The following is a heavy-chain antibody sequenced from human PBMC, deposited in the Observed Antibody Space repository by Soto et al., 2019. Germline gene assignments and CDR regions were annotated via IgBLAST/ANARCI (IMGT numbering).Heavy chain of an antibody. CDR1: GFTFNSFW. J-gene: IGHJ4*02. V-gene: IGHV3-7*01. CDR2: IKQDGSEK. CDR3: ARRSTGYFDS. Sequence: EVQLVESGGGLVQPGGSLRLSCATSGFTFNSFWMSWVRQVPGKGLEWVANIKQDGSEKYYVDSVQGRFTLSRDNAKNSLYLQMNSLRAEDTAVYYCARRSTGYFDSWGQGTLVTVSS.